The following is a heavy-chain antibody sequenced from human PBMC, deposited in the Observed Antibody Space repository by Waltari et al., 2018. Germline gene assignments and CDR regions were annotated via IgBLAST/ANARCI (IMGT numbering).Heavy chain of an antibody. CDR2: INSDGSST. V-gene: IGHV3-74*02. J-gene: IGHJ3*02. D-gene: IGHD1-26*01. Sequence: EVQLVESGGGLVQPGGSLRLSCAASGFTFSSYWLHWVRQAPGKGLVWVSRINSDGSSTGYADSGKGGFTMSRDNAKNTLYLQMNSLRAEDTAVYYCARCLLPEWELLDGDAFDIWGQGTMVTVSS. CDR1: GFTFSSYW. CDR3: ARCLLPEWELLDGDAFDI.